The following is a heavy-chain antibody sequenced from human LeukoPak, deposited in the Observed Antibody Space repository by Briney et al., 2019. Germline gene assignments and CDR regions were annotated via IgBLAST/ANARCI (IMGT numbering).Heavy chain of an antibody. J-gene: IGHJ4*02. Sequence: GGSLRLSCAASGFTFSSYEMNWVRQAPGKGLEWVSYISSSGSTIYYADSVKGRFTISRGNAKNSLYLQMNSLRAEDTAVYYCARDRRDGYSYYFDYWGQGTLVTVSS. V-gene: IGHV3-48*03. CDR3: ARDRRDGYSYYFDY. CDR2: ISSSGSTI. D-gene: IGHD5-24*01. CDR1: GFTFSSYE.